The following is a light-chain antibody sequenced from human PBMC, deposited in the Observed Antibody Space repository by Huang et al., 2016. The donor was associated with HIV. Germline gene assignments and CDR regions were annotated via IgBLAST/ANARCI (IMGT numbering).Light chain of an antibody. CDR2: GAS. CDR3: QQSYRTPRT. CDR1: QTIDKY. Sequence: DIQMTQFPTSLSASVEDRVTITCRAGQTIDKYVNWYQQKSGRAPKLLIYGASNLQSVVPSRFSGRGSGTHFSLTINSLQPDDSAIYFCQQSYRTPRTFGQGTNLEI. V-gene: IGKV1-39*01. J-gene: IGKJ2*01.